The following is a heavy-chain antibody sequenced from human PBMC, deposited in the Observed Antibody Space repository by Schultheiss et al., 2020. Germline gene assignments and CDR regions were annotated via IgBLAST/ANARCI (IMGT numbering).Heavy chain of an antibody. D-gene: IGHD1-20*01. V-gene: IGHV3-23*01. J-gene: IGHJ4*02. CDR3: AVNWNNDY. CDR1: GFTFSSYW. CDR2: ISHNAGNT. Sequence: GGSLRLSCAASGFTFSSYWMSWVRQAPGKGLEWVSSISHNAGNTYYADSVKGRFTISRDNSKNTLSLQMNSLQVEDTAVYYCAVNWNNDYWGQGTLVTVSS.